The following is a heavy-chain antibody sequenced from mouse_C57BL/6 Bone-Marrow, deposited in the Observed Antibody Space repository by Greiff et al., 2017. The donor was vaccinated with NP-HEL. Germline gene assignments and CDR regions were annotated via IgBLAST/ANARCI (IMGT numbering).Heavy chain of an antibody. Sequence: VQLKESGGGLVQPGGSMKLSCAASGFTFSDAWMDWVRQSPEKGLEWVAEIRNKANNHATYYAESVKGRFTISRDDSKSSVYLQMNSLRAEDTGIYYCTRDYGSSYWYFDVWGTGTTVTVSS. V-gene: IGHV6-6*01. CDR2: IRNKANNHAT. J-gene: IGHJ1*03. D-gene: IGHD1-1*01. CDR1: GFTFSDAW. CDR3: TRDYGSSYWYFDV.